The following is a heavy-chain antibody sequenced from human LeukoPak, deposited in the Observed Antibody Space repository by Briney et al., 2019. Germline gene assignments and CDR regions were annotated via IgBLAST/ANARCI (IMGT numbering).Heavy chain of an antibody. CDR1: GFTFSSYS. Sequence: GGSLRLSCAASGFTFSSYSMNWVRQAPGKGLEWVSSISSSSSYIYYADSVKGRFTISRDNAKNSLYLQMDSLRAEDTAVYYCARDGVGSGYDFDYFDYWGQGTLVTVSS. CDR3: ARDGVGSGYDFDYFDY. V-gene: IGHV3-21*01. D-gene: IGHD5-12*01. J-gene: IGHJ4*02. CDR2: ISSSSSYI.